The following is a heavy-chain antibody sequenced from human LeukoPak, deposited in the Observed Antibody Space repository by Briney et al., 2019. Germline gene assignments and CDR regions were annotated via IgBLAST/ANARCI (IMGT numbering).Heavy chain of an antibody. CDR1: GGTFSSYA. CDR2: IIPILGIA. CDR3: ARGPDPRVVFMPHYFDY. Sequence: SVKVSCKASGGTFSSYAISWVRQAPGQGLECMGGIIPILGIANYAQKFQGRVTITADKSTSTAYMELSSLRSEDTAVYYCARGPDPRVVFMPHYFDYWGQGTLVTVSS. V-gene: IGHV1-69*10. J-gene: IGHJ4*02. D-gene: IGHD3-22*01.